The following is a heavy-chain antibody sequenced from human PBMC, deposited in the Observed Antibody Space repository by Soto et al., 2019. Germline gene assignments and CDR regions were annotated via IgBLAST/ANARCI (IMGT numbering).Heavy chain of an antibody. Sequence: QPQLVESGGGVVQPDRSLRISCAASGFTFKNYALHWVRQAPGKGLEWVAVISFDGNKKYYGDSVKGRFTISRDNFKNTLYLQMSNLRSEDAAVYFCAREDDYNDRYYYYGLDVWGQGTTVTVSS. CDR2: ISFDGNKK. D-gene: IGHD4-4*01. CDR3: AREDDYNDRYYYYGLDV. CDR1: GFTFKNYA. V-gene: IGHV3-30-3*01. J-gene: IGHJ6*02.